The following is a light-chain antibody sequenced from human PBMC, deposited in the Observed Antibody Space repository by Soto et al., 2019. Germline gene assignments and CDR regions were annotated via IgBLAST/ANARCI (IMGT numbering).Light chain of an antibody. Sequence: DIQMTQSPSTLSASVGDRVTITCRASQSIGNWLAWYQQKPGKAPKLLIYDASTLESGVPSRFSGSGSGTEFTLTISSLQPEDFATYSCQQSYSTTWTFGQGTKVEIK. V-gene: IGKV1-5*01. CDR3: QQSYSTTWT. CDR2: DAS. CDR1: QSIGNW. J-gene: IGKJ1*01.